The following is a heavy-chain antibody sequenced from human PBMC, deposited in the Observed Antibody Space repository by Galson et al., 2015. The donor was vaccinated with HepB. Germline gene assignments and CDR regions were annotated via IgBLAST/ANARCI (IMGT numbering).Heavy chain of an antibody. Sequence: SVKVSCKASGYTFTSYAMHWVRQAPGQRLEWMGWINAGNGNTKYSQKFQGRVTITRDTSASTAYMELSSLRSEDTAVYYCARGGITMIVVELLGWFDPWGQGTLVTVSS. CDR3: ARGGITMIVVELLGWFDP. CDR1: GYTFTSYA. D-gene: IGHD3-22*01. J-gene: IGHJ5*02. CDR2: INAGNGNT. V-gene: IGHV1-3*01.